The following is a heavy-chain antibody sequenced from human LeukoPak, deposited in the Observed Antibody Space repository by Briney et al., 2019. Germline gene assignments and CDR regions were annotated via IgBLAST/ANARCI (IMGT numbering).Heavy chain of an antibody. CDR2: ISYDGSNK. Sequence: PGGSLRLSCAASGFTFSSYGMHWVRQAPGKGLEWVAVISYDGSNKYYADSVKGRFTISRDNSKNTLYLQMNSLRAEDTAVYYCAKGSVVVAAIFDYWGQGTLVTVSS. CDR3: AKGSVVVAAIFDY. D-gene: IGHD2-15*01. CDR1: GFTFSSYG. J-gene: IGHJ4*02. V-gene: IGHV3-30*18.